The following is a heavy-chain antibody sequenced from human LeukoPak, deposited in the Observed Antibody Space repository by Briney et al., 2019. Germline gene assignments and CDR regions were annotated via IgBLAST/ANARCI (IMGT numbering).Heavy chain of an antibody. CDR3: AKDRRITMIRGVIRRDWFDP. CDR2: IKQDGSEK. Sequence: GGSLRLSCAASGFTFSSYWMSWVRQAPGKGLEWVANIKQDGSEKYYVDSVKGRFTISRDNAKNSLYLQMNSLRAEDTAVYYCAKDRRITMIRGVIRRDWFDPWGQGTLVTVSS. D-gene: IGHD3-10*01. J-gene: IGHJ5*02. CDR1: GFTFSSYW. V-gene: IGHV3-7*03.